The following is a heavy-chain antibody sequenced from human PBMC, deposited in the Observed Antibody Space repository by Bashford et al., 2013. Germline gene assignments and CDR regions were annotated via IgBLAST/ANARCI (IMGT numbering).Heavy chain of an antibody. CDR2: ISYDGSNK. CDR1: GFTFSSYA. D-gene: IGHD3-16*01. V-gene: IGHV3-30-3*01. J-gene: IGHJ4*02. CDR3: ARDGGPLDY. Sequence: GSLRLSCAASGFTFSSYAMHWVRQAPGKGLEWVAVISYDGSNKYYADSVKGRFTISRDNSKNTLYLQMNSLRAEDTAVYYCARDGGPLDYWGQGTLVTVSS.